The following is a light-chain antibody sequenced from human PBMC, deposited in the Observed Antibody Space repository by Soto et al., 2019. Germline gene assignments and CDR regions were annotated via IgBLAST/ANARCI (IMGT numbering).Light chain of an antibody. CDR3: CSYTGSSTYV. V-gene: IGLV2-14*01. Sequence: QSALTQPASVSGSPGQSITISCTGTSSDIGGYNYVSWYQQHPGKAPKLMIYEVSNRPSGVSNRFSGSKSGNTASLTNSGLQAEDEADYYCCSYTGSSTYVFGTGTKVTVL. CDR1: SSDIGGYNY. CDR2: EVS. J-gene: IGLJ1*01.